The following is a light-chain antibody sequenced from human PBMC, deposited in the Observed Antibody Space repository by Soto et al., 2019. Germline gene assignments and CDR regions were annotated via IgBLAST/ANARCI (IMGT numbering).Light chain of an antibody. CDR1: QSISSW. CDR3: QQYNNWPPIT. V-gene: IGKV1-5*01. CDR2: AAS. Sequence: DIQMTQSPSTLSASVGDGVTITCRASQSISSWLAWYQQKPGKAPKLLIYAASTLQSGVPSRFSGSGSGTEFTLTISSLQSEDFAVYYCQQYNNWPPITFGQGTRLEI. J-gene: IGKJ5*01.